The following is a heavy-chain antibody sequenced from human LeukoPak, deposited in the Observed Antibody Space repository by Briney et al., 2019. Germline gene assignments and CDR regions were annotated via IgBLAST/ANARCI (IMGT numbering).Heavy chain of an antibody. CDR1: GGSISSCY. CDR2: IYYSGST. D-gene: IGHD3-3*01. CDR3: ARKLTIFGVGNWFDP. Sequence: KPSETLSLTCTVSGGSISSCYWSWLRQPPGKGLEWIGYIYYSGSTNYNPSLKSRVTISVDTSKNQFSLKLSSVTAADTAVYYCARKLTIFGVGNWFDPWGQGTLVTVSS. V-gene: IGHV4-59*01. J-gene: IGHJ5*02.